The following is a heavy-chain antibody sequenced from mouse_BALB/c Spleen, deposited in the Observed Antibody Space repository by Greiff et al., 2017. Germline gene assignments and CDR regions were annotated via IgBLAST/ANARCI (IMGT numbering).Heavy chain of an antibody. CDR2: INPSTGYT. CDR3: ARDGAPFAY. CDR1: GYTFTSYW. Sequence: QVQLQQSGAELAKPGASVKMSCKASGYTFTSYWMHWVKQRPGQGLEWIGYINPSTGYTEYNQKFKDKATLTADKSSSTAYMQLSSLTSEDSAVYYCARDGAPFAYWGQGTLVTVSA. J-gene: IGHJ3*01. V-gene: IGHV1-7*01.